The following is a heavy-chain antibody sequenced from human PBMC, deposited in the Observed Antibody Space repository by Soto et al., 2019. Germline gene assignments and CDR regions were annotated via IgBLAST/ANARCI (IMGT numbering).Heavy chain of an antibody. V-gene: IGHV6-1*01. CDR1: GDSVASNSAA. CDR2: TYYRSKWYT. Sequence: QTLSLTCAISGDSVASNSAAWNLIRQSPSRGLEWLGRTYYRSKWYTYYAISVKSRITIKPDTLKNQFSLQLSSVTPDDTAVYYCARGPSPLDPWGQGTLVTVSS. J-gene: IGHJ5*02. CDR3: ARGPSPLDP.